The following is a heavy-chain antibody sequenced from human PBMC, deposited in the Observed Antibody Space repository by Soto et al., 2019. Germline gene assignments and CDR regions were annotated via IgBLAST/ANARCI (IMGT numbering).Heavy chain of an antibody. CDR1: GFTFDDFA. CDR3: AKGESQWLVPFDY. Sequence: EVQLVESGGGLVQPGRSLRLSCAASGFTFDDFAMHWVRQAPGKGLEWVSGISWNSDSIDYADSVKGRFTISRDNAKNSLYLQMNSLRAGDTAWYYCAKGESQWLVPFDYWGQGTLVTVSS. CDR2: ISWNSDSI. J-gene: IGHJ4*02. V-gene: IGHV3-9*01. D-gene: IGHD6-19*01.